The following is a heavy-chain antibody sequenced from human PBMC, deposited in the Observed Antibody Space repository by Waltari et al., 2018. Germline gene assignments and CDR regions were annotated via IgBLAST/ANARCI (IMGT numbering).Heavy chain of an antibody. CDR1: GYTFTSYY. D-gene: IGHD1-26*01. Sequence: QVQLVQSGAEVKKPGASVKVSCKASGYTFTSYYMHWVRQAPGQGLEWMGIINPSGGSTSYAQKFQGRVTMTRDTSTSTVYMELSSLRSEDTAVYYCARVFSGTPAFSQVRQTVGRKAFDIWGQGTMVTVSS. CDR2: INPSGGST. CDR3: ARVFSGTPAFSQVRQTVGRKAFDI. V-gene: IGHV1-46*01. J-gene: IGHJ3*02.